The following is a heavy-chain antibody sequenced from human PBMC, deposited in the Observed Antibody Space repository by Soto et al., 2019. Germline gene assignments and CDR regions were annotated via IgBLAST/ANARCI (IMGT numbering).Heavy chain of an antibody. CDR2: ISAYNGDT. Sequence: QVQLVQSGAEVKEPGASVKVSCKASGYTFTNYGITWVRQAPGQGLEWMGWISAYNGDTYYAQNLQGRVTLTTDTCTSTVDMELRSVGFDGTAVYYCARREGTTYFYYFMDVWGKGTTVTVSS. J-gene: IGHJ6*03. CDR1: GYTFTNYG. CDR3: ARREGTTYFYYFMDV. D-gene: IGHD4-17*01. V-gene: IGHV1-18*01.